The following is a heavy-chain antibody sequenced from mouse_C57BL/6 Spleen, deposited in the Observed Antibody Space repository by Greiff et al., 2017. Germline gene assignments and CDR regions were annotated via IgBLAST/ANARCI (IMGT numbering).Heavy chain of an antibody. CDR1: GFSLTSYG. J-gene: IGHJ4*01. D-gene: IGHD2-4*01. CDR3: AKNYYDYDYYAMDY. Sequence: QVHVKQSGPGLVQPSQSLSITCTVSGFSLTSYGVHWVRQSPGKGLEWLGVIWRGGSTDYNAAFMSRLSITKDNSKSQVFFKMNSLQADDTAIYYCAKNYYDYDYYAMDYWGQGTSVTVSS. V-gene: IGHV2-5*01. CDR2: IWRGGST.